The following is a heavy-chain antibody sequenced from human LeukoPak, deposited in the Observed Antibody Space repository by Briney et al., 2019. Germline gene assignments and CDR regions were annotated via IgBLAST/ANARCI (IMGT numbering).Heavy chain of an antibody. CDR3: ARARSALRLGELSP. Sequence: PGGSLRLSCAASGFTFSSYSMNWVRQAPGKGLEWVSYISSSSSTIYYADSVKGRFTISRDNAKNSLYLQMNSLGAEDTAVYYCARARSALRLGELSPWGQGTLVTVSS. J-gene: IGHJ5*02. CDR1: GFTFSSYS. V-gene: IGHV3-48*01. CDR2: ISSSSSTI. D-gene: IGHD3-16*02.